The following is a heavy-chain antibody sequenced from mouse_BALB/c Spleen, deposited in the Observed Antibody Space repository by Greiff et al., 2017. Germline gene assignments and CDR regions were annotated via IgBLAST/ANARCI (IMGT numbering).Heavy chain of an antibody. CDR3: ARRDYGYVNAMDY. D-gene: IGHD1-2*01. J-gene: IGHJ4*01. CDR2: ISYSGST. CDR1: GYSITSDYA. V-gene: IGHV3-2*02. Sequence: EVKLQESGPGLVKPSQSLSLTCTVTGYSITSDYAWNWIRQFPGNKLEWMGYISYSGSTSYNPSLKSRISITRDTSKNQFFLQLNSVTTEDTATYYCARRDYGYVNAMDYWGQGTSVTVSS.